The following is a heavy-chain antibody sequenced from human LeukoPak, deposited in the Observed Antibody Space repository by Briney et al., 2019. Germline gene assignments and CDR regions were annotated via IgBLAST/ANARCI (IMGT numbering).Heavy chain of an antibody. Sequence: ASVKVSCKASGYTFTSYGISWVRQAPGQGLEWMGWISVYNGNTNYAQKFQGRVTMTTDTSTSTAYMELRSLRSDDTAVYYCARKVGSGWWYNWFDPWGQGTLVTVSS. CDR1: GYTFTSYG. J-gene: IGHJ5*02. D-gene: IGHD6-19*01. CDR3: ARKVGSGWWYNWFDP. CDR2: ISVYNGNT. V-gene: IGHV1-18*01.